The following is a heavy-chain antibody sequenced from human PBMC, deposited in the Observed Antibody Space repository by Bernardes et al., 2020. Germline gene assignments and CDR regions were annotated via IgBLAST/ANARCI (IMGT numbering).Heavy chain of an antibody. J-gene: IGHJ4*02. D-gene: IGHD3-10*01. Sequence: SETLSLTCTVSGGSISSYYWSWIRQPPGKGLEWIGYIYYSGSTNYNPSLKSRVTISVDTSKNQFSLKLSSVTAADTAVYYCARDGGYYGSGSYYIFDYWGQGTLVTVSS. CDR3: ARDGGYYGSGSYYIFDY. CDR1: GGSISSYY. CDR2: IYYSGST. V-gene: IGHV4-59*01.